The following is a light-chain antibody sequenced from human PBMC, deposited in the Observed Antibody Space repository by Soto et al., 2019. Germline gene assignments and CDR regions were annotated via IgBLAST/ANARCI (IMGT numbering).Light chain of an antibody. V-gene: IGLV1-36*01. Sequence: QSVLTQPPSVSAAPRQRVTISCSGSSSNIENNAVNWYQQLPGKAPKLLIYYDDLLSSGVSDRFSGSKSGTSASLAISGLQAEDEADYYCPAWEDSLHGVVFGGGTKVTVL. J-gene: IGLJ3*02. CDR1: SSNIENNA. CDR3: PAWEDSLHGVV. CDR2: YDD.